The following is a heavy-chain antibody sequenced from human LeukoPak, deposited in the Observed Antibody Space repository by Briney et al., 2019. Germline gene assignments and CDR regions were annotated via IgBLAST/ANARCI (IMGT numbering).Heavy chain of an antibody. CDR3: ARAYRAHQIFHSYHYFDY. CDR2: ISFDGSNK. Sequence: GRSLRPSCAASGFTFTSYGMHWVRQAPGKGLEWVAIISFDGSNKYYPDSVKGRFTISRDDSKNTLFLQMNSLRPEDTAVYYCARAYRAHQIFHSYHYFDYWGQGTLVTVSS. D-gene: IGHD5-18*01. J-gene: IGHJ4*02. V-gene: IGHV3-30*03. CDR1: GFTFTSYG.